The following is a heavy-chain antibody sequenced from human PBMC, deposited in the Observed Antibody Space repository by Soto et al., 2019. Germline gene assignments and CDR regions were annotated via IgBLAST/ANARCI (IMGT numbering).Heavy chain of an antibody. CDR2: IIPIFGTA. Sequence: SVKVSCKASGGTFSSYAISWVRQAPGQGLEWMGGIIPIFGTANYAQKFQGRATITADESTSTAYMELSSLRSEDTAVYYCARARESPFTIFGVVITSFDYWGQGTLVTVSS. CDR1: GGTFSSYA. J-gene: IGHJ4*02. D-gene: IGHD3-3*01. CDR3: ARARESPFTIFGVVITSFDY. V-gene: IGHV1-69*13.